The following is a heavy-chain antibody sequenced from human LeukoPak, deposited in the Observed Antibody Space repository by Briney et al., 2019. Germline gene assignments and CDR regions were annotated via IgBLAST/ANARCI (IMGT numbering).Heavy chain of an antibody. V-gene: IGHV3-23*01. J-gene: IGHJ4*02. CDR3: AKSILMTTVTTYYFDY. CDR2: ISGSGGSI. D-gene: IGHD4-17*01. CDR1: GFTFNSYA. Sequence: GGSLRLSCAASGFTFNSYAMSWVRQAPGKGLEWVSTISGSGGSIYYADSVKGRFTISRDNSKNTLYLQMNSLRAEDTAVYYCAKSILMTTVTTYYFDYWGQGTLVTVSS.